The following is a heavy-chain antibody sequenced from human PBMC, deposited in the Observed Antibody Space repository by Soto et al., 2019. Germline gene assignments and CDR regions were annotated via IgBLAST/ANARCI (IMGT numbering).Heavy chain of an antibody. V-gene: IGHV2-5*02. CDR1: GFSLITSGVG. Sequence: QITLKEAGPTLVKPTQTLTLTCSFSGFSLITSGVGVGWIRQPPGKALEWLALIYWDDDKGYSTSLKSRLTITKDPSRNQVVLTMPNMDPADTATYYCAHTMAPRIFDYWGQGTLVTVSS. CDR3: AHTMAPRIFDY. CDR2: IYWDDDK. J-gene: IGHJ4*02.